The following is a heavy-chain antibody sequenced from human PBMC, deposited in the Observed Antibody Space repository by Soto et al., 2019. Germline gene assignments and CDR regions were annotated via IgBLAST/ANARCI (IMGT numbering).Heavy chain of an antibody. CDR1: GFTFSSYA. D-gene: IGHD4-17*01. CDR2: ISGSGDST. CDR3: AKDQETVTGYFDY. V-gene: IGHV3-23*01. Sequence: GGSLRLSCAASGFTFSSYAMSWVRQAPGKGLEWVSAISGSGDSTYYADSVKGRFTISRDNSKDTLYLQMNSLRAEDTAVYYCAKDQETVTGYFDYWGQGTLVTVSS. J-gene: IGHJ4*02.